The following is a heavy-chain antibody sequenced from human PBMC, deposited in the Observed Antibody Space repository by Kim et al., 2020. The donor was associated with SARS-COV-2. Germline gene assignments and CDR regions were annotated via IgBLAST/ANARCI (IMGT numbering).Heavy chain of an antibody. D-gene: IGHD3-16*01. J-gene: IGHJ4*02. Sequence: YNPSPKSRVTISVDTSKNQFSLKLSSVTAADTAVYYCARVGVPGYYFDYWGQGTLVTVSS. CDR3: ARVGVPGYYFDY. V-gene: IGHV4-31*02.